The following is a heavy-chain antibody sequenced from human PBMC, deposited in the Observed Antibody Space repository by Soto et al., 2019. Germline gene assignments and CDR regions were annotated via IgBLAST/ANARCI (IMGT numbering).Heavy chain of an antibody. CDR3: ARDRAVRGYYYGLAV. CDR1: GGSISSYY. Sequence: PSETLSLTCTVSGGSISSYYWSWIRQPPGKGLEWIGDVYYSGTTNYNASLKSRVTISLDTSKNQFSLKLNSVTAADTAVYYCARDRAVRGYYYGLAVWGQGTTVTVSS. V-gene: IGHV4-59*01. CDR2: VYYSGTT. D-gene: IGHD3-10*01. J-gene: IGHJ6*02.